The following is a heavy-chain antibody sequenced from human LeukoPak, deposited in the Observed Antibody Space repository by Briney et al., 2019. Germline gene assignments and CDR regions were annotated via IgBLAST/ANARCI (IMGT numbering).Heavy chain of an antibody. CDR2: IYSGGST. CDR1: GGSISSGGYS. CDR3: ARGYYDSSGYYYYYYGMDV. V-gene: IGHV3-53*01. J-gene: IGHJ6*02. D-gene: IGHD3-22*01. Sequence: LSLTCAVSGGSISSGGYSWSWVRQAPGKGLEWVSVIYSGGSTYYADSVKGRFTISRDNSKNTLYLQMNSLRAEDTAVYYCARGYYDSSGYYYYYYGMDVWGQGTTVTVSS.